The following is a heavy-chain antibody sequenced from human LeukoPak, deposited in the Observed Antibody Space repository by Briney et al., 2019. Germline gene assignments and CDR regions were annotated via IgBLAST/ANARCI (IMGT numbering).Heavy chain of an antibody. CDR3: ARVQGYSYGYDDAFDI. CDR2: IKQDGSEK. CDR1: GFTFSSYW. J-gene: IGHJ3*02. V-gene: IGHV3-7*01. Sequence: PGGSLRLSCAASGFTFSSYWMSWVRQAPGKGLEWVANIKQDGSEKYYVDSVKGRFTISRDNAKNSLYLQMNSLRAEDTAVYYCARVQGYSYGYDDAFDIWGQGTMVTVSS. D-gene: IGHD5-18*01.